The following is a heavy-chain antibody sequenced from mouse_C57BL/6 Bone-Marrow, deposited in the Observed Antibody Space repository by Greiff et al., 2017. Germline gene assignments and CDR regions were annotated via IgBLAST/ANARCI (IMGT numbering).Heavy chain of an antibody. CDR3: ARHRWVYVDY. D-gene: IGHD1-1*02. CDR1: GFTFSSYG. Sequence: EVNLVESGGDLVKPGGSLKLSCAASGFTFSSYGMSWVRQTPDKRLEWVATISSGGSYTYYPDSVKGRFTISRDNAKNTLYLQMSSLKSEDTAMYYCARHRWVYVDYWGQGTTLTVSS. CDR2: ISSGGSYT. J-gene: IGHJ2*01. V-gene: IGHV5-6*01.